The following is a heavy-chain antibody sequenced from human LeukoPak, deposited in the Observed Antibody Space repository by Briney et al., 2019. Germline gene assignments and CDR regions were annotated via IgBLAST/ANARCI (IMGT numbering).Heavy chain of an antibody. J-gene: IGHJ3*01. V-gene: IGHV5-51*01. CDR1: GYSFTSYW. CDR3: ARHYLSGSLIAGATFID. CDR2: IYPGDSDT. D-gene: IGHD1-26*01. Sequence: GESLKISCKGSGYSFTSYWIGWVRQMPGKGLEWMGIIYPGDSDTRYSPSFQGQVTISADKSISTAYLQWSSLKASDTAMYYCARHYLSGSLIAGATFIDWGQGTMVTVSS.